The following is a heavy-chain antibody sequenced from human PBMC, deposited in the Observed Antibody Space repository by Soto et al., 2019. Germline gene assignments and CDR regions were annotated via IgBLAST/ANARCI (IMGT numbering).Heavy chain of an antibody. J-gene: IGHJ6*02. CDR1: GFTFSSYS. Sequence: EVQLVESGGGLVKPGGSLRLSCAASGFTFSSYSMNWVRQAPGKGLEWVSSISSSSSYIYYADSVKGRFTISRDNAKHSLYLQMNSLRAEDTAVYYCARDGHYYYYGMDVWGQGTTVTVSS. CDR3: ARDGHYYYYGMDV. V-gene: IGHV3-21*01. CDR2: ISSSSSYI.